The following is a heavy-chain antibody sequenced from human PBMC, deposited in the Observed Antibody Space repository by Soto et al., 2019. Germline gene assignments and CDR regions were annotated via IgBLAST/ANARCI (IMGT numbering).Heavy chain of an antibody. CDR1: GFTFSSYG. V-gene: IGHV3-33*01. J-gene: IGHJ6*02. CDR2: IWYDGSNK. CDR3: ARESMYYDFWSDPAYYYGMDV. Sequence: QVQLVESGGGVVQPGRSLRLSCAASGFTFSSYGMHWVRQAPGKGLEWVAVIWYDGSNKYYADSVKGRFTISRDNSKNTLYLQMNSLRAEDTAVYYCARESMYYDFWSDPAYYYGMDVWRQGTTVTVSS. D-gene: IGHD3-3*01.